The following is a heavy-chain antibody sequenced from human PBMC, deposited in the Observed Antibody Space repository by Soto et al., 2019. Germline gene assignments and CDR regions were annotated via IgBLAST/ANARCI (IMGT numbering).Heavy chain of an antibody. J-gene: IGHJ4*02. V-gene: IGHV1-18*03. D-gene: IGHD1-1*01. Sequence: QVHLVQSGAEVKKPRASVKVSCKGSGYTFTSYGITWVRQAPGQGLEWMGWISAHNGNTDYAQKLQGRVTVTRDTSTSTAYMELRSLRSDDMAVYYCARGRYGDYWGQGALVTVSS. CDR1: GYTFTSYG. CDR3: ARGRYGDY. CDR2: ISAHNGNT.